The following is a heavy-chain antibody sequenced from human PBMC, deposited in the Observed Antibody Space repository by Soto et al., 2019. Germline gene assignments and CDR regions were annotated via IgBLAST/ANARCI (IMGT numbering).Heavy chain of an antibody. Sequence: SLRLSCAASGFTFSDYYMSWIRQAPGKGLEWVSYISSSSSYTNYADSVKGRFTISRDNAKNSLYLQMNSLRAEDTAVYYCAREGPQYYDFWSGQPADYWGQGTLVTVS. CDR2: ISSSSSYT. J-gene: IGHJ4*02. V-gene: IGHV3-11*06. D-gene: IGHD3-3*01. CDR1: GFTFSDYY. CDR3: AREGPQYYDFWSGQPADY.